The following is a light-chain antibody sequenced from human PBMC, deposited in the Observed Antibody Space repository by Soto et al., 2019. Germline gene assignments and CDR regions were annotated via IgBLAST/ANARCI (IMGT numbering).Light chain of an antibody. Sequence: VLTQPASVSGSPGQAITISCTGTSSDIGSYNRVSWYQQPPGTAPKLIIYEVNNRPSGVPDRFSGSKSGNTASLTISGLQAGDEADYYCNSFTTTSTYVFGTGTKVTVL. CDR1: SSDIGSYNR. J-gene: IGLJ1*01. CDR3: NSFTTTSTYV. CDR2: EVN. V-gene: IGLV2-18*02.